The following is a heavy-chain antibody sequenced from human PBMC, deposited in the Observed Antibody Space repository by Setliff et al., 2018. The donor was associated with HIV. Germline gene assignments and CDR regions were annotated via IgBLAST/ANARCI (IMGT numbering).Heavy chain of an antibody. D-gene: IGHD6-19*01. V-gene: IGHV3-7*05. CDR1: GFAFSNYW. J-gene: IGHJ5*02. CDR2: IKKDGSEK. Sequence: GGSLRLSCAASGFAFSNYWMSGVRQAPGKGLEWVANIKKDGSEKSYVDSVKGRFTISRDNAKNSLYLQMNSLRAEDTAVYYCARDAALLDAVRLVGIAVPGGDRWGQGTLVTVSS. CDR3: ARDAALLDAVRLVGIAVPGGDR.